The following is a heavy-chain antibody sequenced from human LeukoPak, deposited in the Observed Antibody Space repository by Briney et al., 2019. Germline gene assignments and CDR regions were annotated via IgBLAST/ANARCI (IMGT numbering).Heavy chain of an antibody. CDR3: ARGPSWEWNWFDP. CDR1: GGSISSYY. V-gene: IGHV4-59*07. CDR2: SYYSGST. J-gene: IGHJ5*02. Sequence: SDTLSLICTVSGGSISSYYWSWIRQPPGKGLEWIGYSYYSGSTNYNPSLKSRVTISVDTSKNQFSLKLGSVTAADTAVYYCARGPSWEWNWFDPWGQGTLVTVSS. D-gene: IGHD3-3*01.